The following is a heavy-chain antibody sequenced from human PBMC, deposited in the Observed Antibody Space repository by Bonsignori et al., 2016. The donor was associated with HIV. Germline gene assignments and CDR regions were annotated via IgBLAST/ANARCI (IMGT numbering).Heavy chain of an antibody. CDR3: AILGVVANAFDI. Sequence: VRQAPGKGLEWVAFIRYDGSNKYYADSVKGRFTISRDNSKNTLYLQMNSLRAEDTAVYYCAILGVVANAFDIWGQGTMVTVSS. V-gene: IGHV3-30*02. J-gene: IGHJ3*02. D-gene: IGHD5-12*01. CDR2: IRYDGSNK.